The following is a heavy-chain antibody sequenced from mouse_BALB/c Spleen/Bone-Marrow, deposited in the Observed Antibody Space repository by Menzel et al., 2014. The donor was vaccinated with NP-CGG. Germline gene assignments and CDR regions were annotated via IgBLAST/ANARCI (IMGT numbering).Heavy chain of an antibody. CDR2: ISYDGSN. J-gene: IGHJ4*01. CDR3: AKGGIYLMDY. D-gene: IGHD5-5*01. V-gene: IGHV3-6*02. CDR1: GYSITSGYY. Sequence: EVQLQQSGPGLVKPSQSLSLPCSVTGYSITSGYYWNWIRQFPGNKLEWMGYISYDGSNNYNPSLKNRISITRDTSKNQFFLKLNSVTTEDTATYYCAKGGIYLMDYWGQGTSVTVSS.